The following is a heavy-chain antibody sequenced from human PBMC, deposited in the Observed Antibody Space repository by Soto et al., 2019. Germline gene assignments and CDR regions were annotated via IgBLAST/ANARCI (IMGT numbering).Heavy chain of an antibody. CDR1: GTIFSSYT. CDR3: ARGLGGRMDA. J-gene: IGHJ6*02. Sequence: QVQLVQSGAEVKKPGSSVRVSCKASGTIFSSYTISWVRQAPGQGLEWMGRIIPILGETNSAQKFQGRVTLTAEKSTNTAYRELNSLRLEDTALYYCARGLGGRMDAWGQGTTVTVSS. V-gene: IGHV1-69*08. D-gene: IGHD3-16*01. CDR2: IIPILGET.